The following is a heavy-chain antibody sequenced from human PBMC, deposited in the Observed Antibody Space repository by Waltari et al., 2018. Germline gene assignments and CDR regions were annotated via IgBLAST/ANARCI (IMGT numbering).Heavy chain of an antibody. J-gene: IGHJ4*02. CDR1: GFTFSRSW. V-gene: IGHV3-23*04. Sequence: EVQLVESGGGLVQPGGSLRLSCAASGFTFSRSWIHWVRQFPGKGLMWVSAISGSGDSAFYAESVKGRFTVSRDNSKNTLFLQMNNLRAEDTAVYYCARDWRRSLEYLDWLLFALDYWGQGTLVTVSS. D-gene: IGHD3-9*01. CDR2: ISGSGDSA. CDR3: ARDWRRSLEYLDWLLFALDY.